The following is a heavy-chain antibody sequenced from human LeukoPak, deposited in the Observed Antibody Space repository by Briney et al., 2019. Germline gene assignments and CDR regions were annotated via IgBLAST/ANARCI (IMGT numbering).Heavy chain of an antibody. CDR1: GFTFDDYA. V-gene: IGHV3-43*02. CDR2: ISGDGGST. CDR3: AKEYRKSYYDILTGFTYYYYGMDV. Sequence: GGSLRLSCAASGFTFDDYAMHWVRQAPGKGLEWVSLISGDGGSTYYADSVKGRFTISRNNSKNSLYLQMNSLRTEDTALYYCAKEYRKSYYDILTGFTYYYYGMDVWGQGTTVTVFS. J-gene: IGHJ6*02. D-gene: IGHD3-9*01.